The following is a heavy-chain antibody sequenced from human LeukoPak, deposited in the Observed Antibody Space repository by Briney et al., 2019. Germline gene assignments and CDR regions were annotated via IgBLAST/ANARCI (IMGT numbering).Heavy chain of an antibody. Sequence: SETLSLTCTVSGGSISSYYWSWIRQAPGKGLEWIGYIYYSGTTKYNPSLMGRVSISVDTSKNQFSLRLSSVTAADTAVYYCARHGGSYFYYWGQGTLVTVSS. CDR3: ARHGGSYFYY. V-gene: IGHV4-59*08. CDR1: GGSISSYY. J-gene: IGHJ4*02. D-gene: IGHD1-26*01. CDR2: IYYSGTT.